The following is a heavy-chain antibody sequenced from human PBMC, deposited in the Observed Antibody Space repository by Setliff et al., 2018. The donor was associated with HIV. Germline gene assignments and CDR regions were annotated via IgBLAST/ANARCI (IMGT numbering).Heavy chain of an antibody. CDR2: ISGSGNRT. D-gene: IGHD6-25*01. Sequence: PGGSLRLSCAASGFTFRDYYMSWIRQAPGKGLEWVAVISGSGNRTYYADSVKGRFTISRDNSKNTLYLQMNSLRVEDTAVYYCARQAADYWGQGTLVTVSS. CDR3: ARQAADY. CDR1: GFTFRDYY. V-gene: IGHV3-23*01. J-gene: IGHJ4*02.